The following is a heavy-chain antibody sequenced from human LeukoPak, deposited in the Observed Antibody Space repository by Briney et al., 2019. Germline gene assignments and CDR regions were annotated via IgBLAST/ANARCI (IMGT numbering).Heavy chain of an antibody. V-gene: IGHV3-49*04. CDR1: GFTFGDYA. CDR2: IRSKTYGGTP. Sequence: GGSLRLSCTGSGFTFGDYAMTWVRQAPGKGLEWVGFIRSKTYGGTPEYAASVKGRFNISRDDSRSIAYLQMNSLKIEDTAVYYCARDQTPYYWGQGTLVTVSP. J-gene: IGHJ4*02. CDR3: ARDQTPYY.